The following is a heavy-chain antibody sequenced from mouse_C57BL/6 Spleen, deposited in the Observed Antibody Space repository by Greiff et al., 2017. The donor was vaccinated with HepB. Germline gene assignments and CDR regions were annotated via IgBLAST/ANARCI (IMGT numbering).Heavy chain of an antibody. Sequence: VQLKESGPGLVQPSQSLSITCTVSGFSLTSYGVHWVRQSPGKGLEWLGVIWRGGSTDYNAAFMSRLSITKDNSKSQVFFKMNSLQADDTAIYYCAKAAYLDEAWFAFWGQGTLVTVSA. CDR1: GFSLTSYG. J-gene: IGHJ3*01. CDR3: AKAAYLDEAWFAF. CDR2: IWRGGST. D-gene: IGHD2-10*01. V-gene: IGHV2-5*01.